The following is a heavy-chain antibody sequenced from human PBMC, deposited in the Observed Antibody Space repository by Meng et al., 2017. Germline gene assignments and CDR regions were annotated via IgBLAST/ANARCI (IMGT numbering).Heavy chain of an antibody. CDR3: AREGRVDFDY. CDR2: INTNTGNP. Sequence: QVDLVQSRSELKKAGGSVTVSCKASGYTFTSYGMNWVRQAPGQGLEWMGWINTNTGNPTYAQGFTGRFVFSLDTSVSTAYLQISSLKAEDTAVYYCAREGRVDFDYWGQGTLVTVSS. J-gene: IGHJ4*02. CDR1: GYTFTSYG. D-gene: IGHD1-26*01. V-gene: IGHV7-4-1*02.